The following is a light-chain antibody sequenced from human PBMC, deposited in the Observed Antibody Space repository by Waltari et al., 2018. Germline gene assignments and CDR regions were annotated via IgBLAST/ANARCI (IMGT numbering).Light chain of an antibody. J-gene: IGLJ3*02. Sequence: HSALTQPASVSGSPGQSITISCSGTSRDIGGYNYVSWYQQHPGKAPKLLIYDVTNRPSGVSNRFSGSKSGNTASLTISGLQAEDEAVYFCISYISGTTDWVFGGGTKLTVL. CDR2: DVT. CDR3: ISYISGTTDWV. V-gene: IGLV2-14*03. CDR1: SRDIGGYNY.